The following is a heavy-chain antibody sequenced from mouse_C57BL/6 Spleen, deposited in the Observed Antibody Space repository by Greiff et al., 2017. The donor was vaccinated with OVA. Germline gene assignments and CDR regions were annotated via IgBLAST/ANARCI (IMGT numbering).Heavy chain of an antibody. CDR2: ISYDGSN. CDR3: ARGGVDYDYDTAY. J-gene: IGHJ3*01. CDR1: GYSITSGYN. D-gene: IGHD2-4*01. Sequence: DVKLLESGPGLVKPSQSLSLTCSVTGYSITSGYNWNWLRTFQGNKLGWMSYISYDGSNNYNPYLKNRFSITRDTAKNQFFLKLNSVTTEDTATYCCARGGVDYDYDTAYWGQGTLVTVSA. V-gene: IGHV3-6*01.